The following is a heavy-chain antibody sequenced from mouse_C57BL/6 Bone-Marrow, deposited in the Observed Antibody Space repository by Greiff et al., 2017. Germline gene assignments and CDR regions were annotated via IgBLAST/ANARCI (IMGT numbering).Heavy chain of an antibody. J-gene: IGHJ3*01. Sequence: QVQLQQPGAELVKPGASVKLSCKASGYTFTSYWMHWVKQRPGQGLEWIGMIHPNSGSTNYNEKFKSKATLTVDKSSRTAYMQHSSLRCESSAVYYGERGAYDEYDGRPWFAYWGQGTLVTVSA. CDR2: IHPNSGST. CDR3: ERGAYDEYDGRPWFAY. CDR1: GYTFTSYW. V-gene: IGHV1-64*01. D-gene: IGHD2-4*01.